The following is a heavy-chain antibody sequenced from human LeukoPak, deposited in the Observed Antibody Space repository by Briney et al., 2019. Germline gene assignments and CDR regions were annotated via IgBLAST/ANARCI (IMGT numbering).Heavy chain of an antibody. V-gene: IGHV3-33*02. Sequence: GGSLRLSCAASGFTFSNYGMHWVRQAPGKGLEWLAIMWYDGSIKYYADSAKGRFTISRDNSKNTVFLQMNSLRAEDTAVYYCARARVLGGGENFDYWGQGTLVTVSS. CDR1: GFTFSNYG. D-gene: IGHD1-26*01. CDR3: ARARVLGGGENFDY. J-gene: IGHJ4*02. CDR2: MWYDGSIK.